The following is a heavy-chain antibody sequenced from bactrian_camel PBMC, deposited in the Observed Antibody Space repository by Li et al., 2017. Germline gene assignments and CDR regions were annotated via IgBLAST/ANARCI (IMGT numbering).Heavy chain of an antibody. Sequence: VQLVESGGGLVQPGESLRLSCSTSGFTFSTRGMSWVRQAPGKGLEWVSGIYSDESSTGYEDSVKGRFTISRDNAKNTLYLQMNSLKPEDTAVYYCATDGGARTVRPRGSVFRSYEFFFWGQGTQVTVS. D-gene: IGHD6*01. J-gene: IGHJ4*01. CDR2: IYSDESST. CDR3: ATDGGARTVRPRGSVFRSYEFFF. V-gene: IGHV3S7*01. CDR1: GFTFSTRG.